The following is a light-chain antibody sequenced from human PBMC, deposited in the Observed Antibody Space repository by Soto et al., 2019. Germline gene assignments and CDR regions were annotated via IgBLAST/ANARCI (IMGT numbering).Light chain of an antibody. CDR2: ETD. Sequence: QSVLTQPPSISGAPGQRVTITCTGSDSNIGASYDVNWYQHLPGAAPNLLIYETDNRPSGVPDRFSASRSGASASLATDNLQAGDEGDYYCQSYGSGLSVVFGGGTKLTVL. CDR1: DSNIGASYD. J-gene: IGLJ2*01. CDR3: QSYGSGLSVV. V-gene: IGLV1-40*01.